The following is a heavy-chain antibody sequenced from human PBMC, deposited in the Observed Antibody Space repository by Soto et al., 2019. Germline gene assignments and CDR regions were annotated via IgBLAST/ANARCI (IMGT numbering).Heavy chain of an antibody. J-gene: IGHJ5*02. D-gene: IGHD3-22*01. CDR1: GYRLTSYW. Sequence: ESLKISFRTSGYRLTSYWIAWVRQIPGKGLEWMGIIFPSDSDTRYSPSFQGQVTISADRSTSTVFLQWASLKASDTAVYFCARKDKSGYFNWFDPWGQGTLVTVSS. CDR2: IFPSDSDT. CDR3: ARKDKSGYFNWFDP. V-gene: IGHV5-51*01.